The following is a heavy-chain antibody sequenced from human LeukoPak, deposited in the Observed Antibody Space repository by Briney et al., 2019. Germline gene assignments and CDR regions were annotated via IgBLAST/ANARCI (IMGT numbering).Heavy chain of an antibody. J-gene: IGHJ6*02. CDR1: GYTFTNYD. V-gene: IGHV1-18*01. Sequence: GASVKVSCKASGYTFTNYDISWVRQAPGQGLEWMGWISAYNGNTNYAQKLQDRVTMTTDTSTSTAYMELRSLRSDDTAVYCCARDHDSSGYLNLYYYGMDVWGQGTTVTVSS. D-gene: IGHD3-22*01. CDR3: ARDHDSSGYLNLYYYGMDV. CDR2: ISAYNGNT.